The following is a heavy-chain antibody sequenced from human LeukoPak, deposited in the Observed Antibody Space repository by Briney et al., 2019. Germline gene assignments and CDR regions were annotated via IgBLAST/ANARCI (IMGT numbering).Heavy chain of an antibody. CDR1: GFTFSTFG. V-gene: IGHV3-23*01. CDR2: ISDTGGYT. J-gene: IGHJ4*02. CDR3: ANGGSMAHEKIHN. D-gene: IGHD2/OR15-2a*01. Sequence: GGSLRLSCVASGFTFSTFGMSWVRQAPGKGLEWVSSISDTGGYTYYADSMKGRFTISRDNSKNTLYPQMNSLRAEDTAVYHCANGGSMAHEKIHNWGQGTLVTVSS.